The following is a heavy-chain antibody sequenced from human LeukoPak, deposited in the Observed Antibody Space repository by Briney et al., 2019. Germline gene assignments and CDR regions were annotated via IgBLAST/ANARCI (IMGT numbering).Heavy chain of an antibody. J-gene: IGHJ4*02. V-gene: IGHV4-59*02. CDR3: ARIHRYCSGGACYVLDN. CDR2: VYYSGST. Sequence: SETLSLTSVVSGGSVRGYYWGWIRQPPGRGLEWIGYVYYSGSTNYNPSFKSRITISVDTSRNQFSLQLSSVTAADTAVYYCARIHRYCSGGACYVLDNWGQGTLVAVSS. CDR1: GGSVRGYY. D-gene: IGHD2-15*01.